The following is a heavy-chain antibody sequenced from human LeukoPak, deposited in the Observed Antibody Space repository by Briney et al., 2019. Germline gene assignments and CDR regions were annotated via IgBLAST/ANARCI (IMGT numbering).Heavy chain of an antibody. Sequence: GSLRLSCAASGFTFSSYAMSWIRQPPGKGLEWIGSIYYSGSTYYNPSLKSRVTISVDTSKNQFSLKLSSVTAADTAVYYCARQGTNYEFDYWGQGTLVTVSS. V-gene: IGHV4-38-2*01. CDR2: IYYSGST. J-gene: IGHJ4*02. CDR1: GFTFSSYA. D-gene: IGHD4/OR15-4a*01. CDR3: ARQGTNYEFDY.